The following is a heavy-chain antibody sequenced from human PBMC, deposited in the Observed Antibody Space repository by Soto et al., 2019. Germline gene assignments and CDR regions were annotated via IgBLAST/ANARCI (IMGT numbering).Heavy chain of an antibody. CDR3: ARVQVGYWSGGSCYSDY. V-gene: IGHV1-69*12. J-gene: IGHJ4*02. D-gene: IGHD2-15*01. Sequence: QVQLVQSGAEVKKPGSSVKVSCKASGGTFSSYAISWVRQAPGQGLEWMGGIIPIFGTANYAQKFQGRVTILGYEATSTAYMALSSLRSEDTVVYYCARVQVGYWSGGSCYSDYWGQGTLVTVSS. CDR2: IIPIFGTA. CDR1: GGTFSSYA.